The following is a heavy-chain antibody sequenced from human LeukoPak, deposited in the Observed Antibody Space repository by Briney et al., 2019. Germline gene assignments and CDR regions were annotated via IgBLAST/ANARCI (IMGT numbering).Heavy chain of an antibody. D-gene: IGHD2-2*01. V-gene: IGHV3-53*05. Sequence: GRSLRLSCAASGFTVSSNYMSWVRQAPGKGLEWVSVIYSGGSTYYADSVKGRFTISRDNSKNTLYLQMNSLRAEDTSVYYCAEDQQLQPFHYWGQGTLVTVSS. CDR2: IYSGGST. CDR3: AEDQQLQPFHY. CDR1: GFTVSSNY. J-gene: IGHJ4*02.